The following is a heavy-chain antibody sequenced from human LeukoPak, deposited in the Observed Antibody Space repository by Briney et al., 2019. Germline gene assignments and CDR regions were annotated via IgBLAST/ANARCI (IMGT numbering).Heavy chain of an antibody. CDR2: ITGNGDIT. CDR1: GFTFSSFA. Sequence: PGGSLRLSCAASGFTFSSFAMGWVRQAPGKGLECVSSITGNGDITYSAHSVKGRFTISRDNSKNTLYLQMNSLRAEDTALYYCAKSLSAEVYGDYLDSWGQGTLVTVSS. J-gene: IGHJ4*02. V-gene: IGHV3-23*01. D-gene: IGHD4-17*01. CDR3: AKSLSAEVYGDYLDS.